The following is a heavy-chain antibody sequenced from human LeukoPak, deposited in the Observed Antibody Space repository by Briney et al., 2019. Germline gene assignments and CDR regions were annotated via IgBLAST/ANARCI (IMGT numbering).Heavy chain of an antibody. CDR3: ARRLGIVASDAIDL. CDR1: GYTLTELS. Sequence: ASVKVSCKVSGYTLTELSMHWVRQAPGKGLEWMGGFDPEDGETIYAQKFQGRVTMTEDTSTDTAYMELSSLRSEDTAMYYCARRLGIVASDAIDLWGQGTMVTVSS. CDR2: FDPEDGET. D-gene: IGHD5-12*01. J-gene: IGHJ3*01. V-gene: IGHV1-24*01.